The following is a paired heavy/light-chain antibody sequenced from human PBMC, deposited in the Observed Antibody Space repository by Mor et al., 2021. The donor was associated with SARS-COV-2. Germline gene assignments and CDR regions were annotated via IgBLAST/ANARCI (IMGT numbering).Heavy chain of an antibody. CDR3: AREIIVGAFAPDGMDV. CDR2: IRPDSGGT. Sequence: QVHLVQSEADVKRPGASVKVSCKASGYTFIAYYIHWVRQAPGQGLEWMGWIRPDSGGTNYAQKFQGRVTMTRDTSISTAYMEVSRLISDDTAVYYCAREIIVGAFAPDGMDVWGQGTKVTVSS. D-gene: IGHD1-26*01. V-gene: IGHV1-2*02. J-gene: IGHJ6*02. CDR1: GYTFIAYY.
Light chain of an antibody. CDR2: AAS. CDR3: QQNYNNLLT. V-gene: IGKV1-39*01. J-gene: IGKJ1*01. CDR1: QTISSY. Sequence: DIQMTQSPSSLSASVGDRVTITCRASQTISSYLIWYQQKPGKAPNLLIYAASTLQSGVPSRFSGSGSGTDFTLTISSLQPEDFATYYCQQNYNNLLTFGQGTKVEI.